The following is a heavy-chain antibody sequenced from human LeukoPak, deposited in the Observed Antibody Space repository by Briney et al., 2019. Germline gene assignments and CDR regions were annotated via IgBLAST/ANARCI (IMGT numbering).Heavy chain of an antibody. D-gene: IGHD1-20*01. CDR2: INPNSGGT. Sequence: ASVKVSCKASGYTFTGYYMRWVRQAPGQGLEWMGWINPNSGGTNYAQKFQGRVTMTRDTSISTAYMELSRLRSDDTAVYYCARDRVNWKQLYYFDYWGQGTLVTVSS. CDR3: ARDRVNWKQLYYFDY. V-gene: IGHV1-2*02. CDR1: GYTFTGYY. J-gene: IGHJ4*02.